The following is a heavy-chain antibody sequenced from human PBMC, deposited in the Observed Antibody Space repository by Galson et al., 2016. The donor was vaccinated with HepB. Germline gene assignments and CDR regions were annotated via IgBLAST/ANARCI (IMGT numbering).Heavy chain of an antibody. CDR1: GGPISTTNYY. V-gene: IGHV4-39*01. D-gene: IGHD4-23*01. CDR3: ARGSARGGYGGNWGDAFDI. Sequence: SETLSLTCTVSGGPISTTNYYWGWIRQSPGKGLEWIGSFYLSGSTYYNPSLESRVTLSVDTSKKQFSLKLSSVTAADTALYYCARGSARGGYGGNWGDAFDIWGQGTMVTVSS. CDR2: FYLSGST. J-gene: IGHJ3*02.